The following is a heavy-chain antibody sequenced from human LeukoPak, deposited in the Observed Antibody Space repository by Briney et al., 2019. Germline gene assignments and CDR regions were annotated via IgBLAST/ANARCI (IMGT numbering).Heavy chain of an antibody. CDR3: ARDPHRDGYYD. CDR2: IYYSGSI. V-gene: IGHV4-59*11. D-gene: IGHD5-24*01. Sequence: SETLSLTCTLSLGSMSRQNWSGLRHPPEEGRDWIGYIYYSGSINYNPSLKIQVTISVDTSKKQFALKLSSVTAAETAVYYCARDPHRDGYYDCGQGTVLSVSS. J-gene: IGHJ4*02. CDR1: LGSMSRQN.